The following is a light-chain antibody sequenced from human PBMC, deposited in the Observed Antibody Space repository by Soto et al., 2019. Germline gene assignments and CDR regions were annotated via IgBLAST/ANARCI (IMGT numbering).Light chain of an antibody. CDR1: SSDVGGYNY. J-gene: IGLJ1*01. CDR2: EVS. CDR3: SSYTSSSTRV. Sequence: QSVLTQPASVSGSPGQSITISCTGTSSDVGGYNYVSWYQQHPGKAPKLMIYEVSNRPSGVSNRFSGSKSGNTASLTISGPQAEDEANYYCSSYTSSSTRVFGTGTKGTVL. V-gene: IGLV2-14*01.